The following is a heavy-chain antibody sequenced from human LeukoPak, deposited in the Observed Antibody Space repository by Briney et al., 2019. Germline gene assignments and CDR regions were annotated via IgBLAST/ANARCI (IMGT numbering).Heavy chain of an antibody. CDR3: ARNLLGSYSPDY. D-gene: IGHD2-15*01. CDR2: ISSYNGNT. CDR1: GYTFTSYV. V-gene: IGHV1-18*04. J-gene: IGHJ4*02. Sequence: ASVKVSCKASGYTFTSYVISWVRQAPGQGLEWMGWISSYNGNTNYAQKLQGRVTMTTDTSTSTAYMELRSLRSDDTAVYFCARNLLGSYSPDYWGQGTLVTVSS.